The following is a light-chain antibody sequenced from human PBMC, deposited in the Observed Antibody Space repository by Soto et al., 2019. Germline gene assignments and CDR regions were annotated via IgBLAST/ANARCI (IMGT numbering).Light chain of an antibody. CDR1: SSDVGGYNY. CDR2: EVS. J-gene: IGLJ1*01. CDR3: SSYTGSNNPYV. V-gene: IGLV2-8*01. Sequence: QSALTQPPSASGSPGQSVTISCTGTSSDVGGYNYVSWYQQYPGKAPKIMIYEVSKRPSGVPYRFSGSKSGNTASLTVSGLQAEDEAEYFCSSYTGSNNPYVFGTGTKVTVL.